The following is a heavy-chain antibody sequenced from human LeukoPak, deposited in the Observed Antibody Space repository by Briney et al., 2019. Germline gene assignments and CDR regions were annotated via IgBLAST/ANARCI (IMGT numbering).Heavy chain of an antibody. V-gene: IGHV3-23*01. D-gene: IGHD4-23*01. CDR3: AKVTVVTNQPDYFDY. J-gene: IGHJ4*02. CDR2: ISGSGGST. CDR1: GFTFNSYS. Sequence: PGGSLRLSCAASGFTFNSYSMHWVRQAPGKGLEWVSAISGSGGSTYYADSVKGRFTFSRDNSKNTLYLQMNSLRAEDTAVYYCAKVTVVTNQPDYFDYWGQGTLVTVSS.